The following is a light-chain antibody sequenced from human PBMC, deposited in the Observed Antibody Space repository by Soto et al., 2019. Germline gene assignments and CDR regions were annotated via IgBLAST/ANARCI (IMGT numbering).Light chain of an antibody. CDR2: DAS. J-gene: IGKJ1*01. CDR1: QSVSSY. Sequence: EMELTRSPATLSLYPGERATLSCRASQSVSSYLAWYQQKPGQAPRLLIYDASNRATGIPARFSGSGSGTDFTLTISRLEPEDFAVYYCQQYGSSGTFGQGTKVDIK. CDR3: QQYGSSGT. V-gene: IGKV3-11*01.